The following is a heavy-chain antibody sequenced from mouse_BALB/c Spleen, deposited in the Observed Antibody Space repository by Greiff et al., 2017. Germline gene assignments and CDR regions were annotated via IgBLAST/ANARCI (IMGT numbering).Heavy chain of an antibody. V-gene: IGHV3-6*02. D-gene: IGHD2-10*02. CDR3: AQYGNYVWFAY. Sequence: ESGPGLVKPSQSLSLTCSVTGYSITSGYYWNWIRQFPGNKLEWMGYISYDGSNNYNPSLKNRISITRDTSKNQFFLKLNSVTTEDTATYYCAQYGNYVWFAYWGQGTLVTVSA. CDR1: GYSITSGYY. J-gene: IGHJ3*01. CDR2: ISYDGSN.